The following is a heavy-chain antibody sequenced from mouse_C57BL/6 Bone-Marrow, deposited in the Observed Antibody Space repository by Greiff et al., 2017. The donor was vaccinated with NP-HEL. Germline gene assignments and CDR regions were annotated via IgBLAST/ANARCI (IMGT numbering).Heavy chain of an antibody. CDR2: IAPSDSYT. CDR3: ARDGSPLFAY. J-gene: IGHJ3*01. CDR1: GYTFTSYW. V-gene: IGHV1-50*01. Sequence: VQLQQPGAELVKPGASVKLSCKASGYTFTSYWMQWVKQRPGQGLEWIGEIAPSDSYTNYNQRFKGKATLTVDTSSSTAYMQLSSLTSEDSAVYYCARDGSPLFAYWGQGTLVTVSA. D-gene: IGHD1-1*01.